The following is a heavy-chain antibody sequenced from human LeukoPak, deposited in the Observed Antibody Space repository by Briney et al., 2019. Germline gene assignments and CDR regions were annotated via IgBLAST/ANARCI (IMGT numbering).Heavy chain of an antibody. CDR3: AREVITFGGTRDYFDY. J-gene: IGHJ4*02. Sequence: PSETLSLTCTVSGGSVSSGSYYWSWIRQPPGKGLEWIGYIYYSGSAKYNPSLKSRVTISVDTSKNQFSLKLSSVTAADTAVYYCAREVITFGGTRDYFDYWGQGTLVTVSS. D-gene: IGHD3-16*01. CDR2: IYYSGSA. V-gene: IGHV4-61*01. CDR1: GGSVSSGSYY.